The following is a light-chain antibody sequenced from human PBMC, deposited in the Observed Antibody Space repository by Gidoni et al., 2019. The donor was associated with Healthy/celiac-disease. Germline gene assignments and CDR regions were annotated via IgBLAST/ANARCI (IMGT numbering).Light chain of an antibody. Sequence: ESVLTQSPGTLSLSPGERATLSCRASQSVSSSYLAWYQQKPGQAPRLLIYGASSRATGSPDRFSGSGSGTDFTLTISRLEPEDFAVYYCQQYGSWTFGQGTKVEIK. CDR3: QQYGSWT. CDR1: QSVSSSY. V-gene: IGKV3-20*01. J-gene: IGKJ1*01. CDR2: GAS.